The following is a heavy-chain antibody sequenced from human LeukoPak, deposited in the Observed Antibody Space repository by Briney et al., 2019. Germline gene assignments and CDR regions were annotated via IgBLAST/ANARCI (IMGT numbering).Heavy chain of an antibody. CDR3: ARVGIAVADDAFDI. V-gene: IGHV4-39*07. CDR2: IYYSGSS. J-gene: IGHJ3*02. Sequence: SETLSLTCTVSGGSISSSSHFWGWIRQPPGKGLEWIGSIYYSGSSYYNPSLKSRVTISLDTSKNQFSLKLSSVTAADTAVYYCARVGIAVADDAFDIWGQGTMVTVSS. CDR1: GGSISSSSHF. D-gene: IGHD6-19*01.